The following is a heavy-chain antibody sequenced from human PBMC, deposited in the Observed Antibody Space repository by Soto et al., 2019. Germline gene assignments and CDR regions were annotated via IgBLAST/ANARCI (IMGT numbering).Heavy chain of an antibody. CDR3: ARDTRKYYGSGTRSKFDP. J-gene: IGHJ5*02. CDR1: GGSISSGGYY. D-gene: IGHD3-10*01. CDR2: IYYSGST. V-gene: IGHV4-31*03. Sequence: QVQLQESGPGLVKPSQTLSLTCTVSGGSISSGGYYWSWIRQHPGKGLEWIGYIYYSGSTYYNPSRKSRVTISVDTSKNQFSLKLSSVTAADTAVYYCARDTRKYYGSGTRSKFDPWGQGTLVTVSS.